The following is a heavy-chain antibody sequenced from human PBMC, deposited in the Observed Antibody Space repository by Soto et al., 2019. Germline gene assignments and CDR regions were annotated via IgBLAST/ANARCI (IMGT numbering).Heavy chain of an antibody. V-gene: IGHV3-23*01. J-gene: IGHJ3*02. Sequence: GGSLRLSCAASGFTFSTYAMSWVRQAPGKGLEWVSAISGSGDSTYSADSVRGRFTISRDNSINTLYLQMNNLGNEDTAVYYCAHPRGYGVFDAYDIWGQGTMVTVSS. CDR3: AHPRGYGVFDAYDI. CDR2: ISGSGDST. CDR1: GFTFSTYA. D-gene: IGHD3-10*01.